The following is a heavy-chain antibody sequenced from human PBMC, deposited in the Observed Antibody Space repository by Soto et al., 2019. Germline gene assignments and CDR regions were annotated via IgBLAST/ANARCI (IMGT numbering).Heavy chain of an antibody. Sequence: ASVKVSCKAAGYTFTSYDINWVRQATGQGLEWMGWMNPNSGNTGYAQKFQGRVTMTRNTSISTAYMELSSLRSEDTAVYYCARILWLRFGPDAFDIWGQGTMVTVSS. CDR1: GYTFTSYD. V-gene: IGHV1-8*01. D-gene: IGHD5-12*01. CDR2: MNPNSGNT. CDR3: ARILWLRFGPDAFDI. J-gene: IGHJ3*02.